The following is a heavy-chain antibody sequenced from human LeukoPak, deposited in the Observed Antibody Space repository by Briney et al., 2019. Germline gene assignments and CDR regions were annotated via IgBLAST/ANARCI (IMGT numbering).Heavy chain of an antibody. CDR3: EREYNEFDY. V-gene: IGHV3-48*03. J-gene: IGHJ4*02. CDR1: GFTFTSYA. CDR2: ISSSGSII. D-gene: IGHD1-14*01. Sequence: GGSLRLSCAVSGFTFTSYAMNWVRQAPGKGLEWVSYISSSGSIISYGDSVKGRFTISRDNAKNSLYLQMNSLRAEDTAAYYCEREYNEFDYWGQGTLVTVSS.